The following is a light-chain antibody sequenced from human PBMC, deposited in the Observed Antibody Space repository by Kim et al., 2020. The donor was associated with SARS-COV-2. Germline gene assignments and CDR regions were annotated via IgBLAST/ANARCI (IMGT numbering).Light chain of an antibody. V-gene: IGLV3-1*01. CDR1: NLGEKY. Sequence: SPGKTASFTGSGVNLGEKYASCDKHRHGPPPVLVIFQVTRRPSGIPERFSGSSSGSTATLTISGTQTMDEADYYCQAWDRTTERVFGGGTQLTVL. CDR2: QVT. J-gene: IGLJ3*02. CDR3: QAWDRTTERV.